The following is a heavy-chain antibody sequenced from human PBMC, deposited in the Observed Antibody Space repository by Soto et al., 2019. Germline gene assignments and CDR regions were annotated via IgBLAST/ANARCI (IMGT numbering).Heavy chain of an antibody. V-gene: IGHV3-48*02. CDR2: ISSTSSTM. D-gene: IGHD2-15*01. CDR3: ARDWGYCSGGTCHYGMDV. J-gene: IGHJ6*02. CDR1: GFTFGIYR. Sequence: PGGSLRIACAASGFTFGIYRMNWVRHAPGKGLEWISYISSTSSTMYYADSVKGRFTISRDNAKKSLYLQMNTLRDEDTAMYYCARDWGYCSGGTCHYGMDVWGQGTTVTVSS.